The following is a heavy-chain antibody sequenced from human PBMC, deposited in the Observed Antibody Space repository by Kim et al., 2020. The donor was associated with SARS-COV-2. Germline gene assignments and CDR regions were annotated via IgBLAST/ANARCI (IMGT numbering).Heavy chain of an antibody. CDR3: ARDVAPPAVVVPAAIRVFPRGMDV. CDR2: ISSSSSTI. CDR1: GFTFSSYS. J-gene: IGHJ6*02. Sequence: GGSLRLSCAASGFTFSSYSMNWVRQAPGKGLEWVSYISSSSSTIYYADSVKGRFTISRDNAKNSLYLQMNSLRDEDTAVYYCARDVAPPAVVVPAAIRVFPRGMDVWGQGTTFTVSS. V-gene: IGHV3-48*02. D-gene: IGHD2-2*02.